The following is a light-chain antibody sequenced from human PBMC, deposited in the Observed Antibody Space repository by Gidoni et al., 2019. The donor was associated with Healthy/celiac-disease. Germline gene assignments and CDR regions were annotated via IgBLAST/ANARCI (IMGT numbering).Light chain of an antibody. CDR3: QKYNGAPYT. Sequence: DIQMTQPPSSRSASVGDRVTITCRASQGVSNYLAWYQQKPGKVPKLLIYAASTLQSGVPSRFSGSGSGTDFTLTISSLQPEDVATYYCQKYNGAPYTFGQGTKLELK. V-gene: IGKV1-27*01. CDR2: AAS. CDR1: QGVSNY. J-gene: IGKJ2*01.